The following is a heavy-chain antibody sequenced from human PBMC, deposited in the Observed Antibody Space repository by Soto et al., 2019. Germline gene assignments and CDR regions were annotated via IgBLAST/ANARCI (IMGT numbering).Heavy chain of an antibody. V-gene: IGHV4-61*01. Sequence: PSETLSLTCTVSGGSVSSDYYYWIWMRQRPGRGLEWIVYISSSGNTNYNPTLKSRLTLSLDTSNNQFSPKLKSVTAADTALYYCARASIRGGNSASPFAMDVWGQGTTVTVSS. CDR1: GGSVSSDYYY. J-gene: IGHJ6*02. D-gene: IGHD4-4*01. CDR3: ARASIRGGNSASPFAMDV. CDR2: ISSSGNT.